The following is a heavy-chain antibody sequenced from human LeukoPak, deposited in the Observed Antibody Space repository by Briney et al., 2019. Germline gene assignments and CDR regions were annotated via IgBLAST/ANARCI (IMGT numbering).Heavy chain of an antibody. CDR2: ISAYKGNK. Sequence: ASVKVSCKASGYTFTSYGISWVRQDPGQGLEWMGWISAYKGNKNYAQKLQGRVTMTTDTSTSTAYMELRSLRSDDAAVYYCASNVDTAMVKPLTYWGQGTLVTVSS. V-gene: IGHV1-18*01. J-gene: IGHJ4*02. CDR3: ASNVDTAMVKPLTY. CDR1: GYTFTSYG. D-gene: IGHD5-18*01.